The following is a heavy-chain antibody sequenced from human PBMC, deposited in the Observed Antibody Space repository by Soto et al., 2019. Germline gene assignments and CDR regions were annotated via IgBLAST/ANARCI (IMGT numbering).Heavy chain of an antibody. J-gene: IGHJ6*02. CDR3: ACQEHYYYGMDV. CDR2: IIPIFGTA. V-gene: IGHV1-69*13. Sequence: SVKVSCKASGGTFSSYAISWVRQAPGQGLEWMGGIIPIFGTANYAQKFQGRVTITADESTSTAYMELSSLRSEDTAVYYCACQEHYYYGMDVWGQGTTVTVSS. CDR1: GGTFSSYA.